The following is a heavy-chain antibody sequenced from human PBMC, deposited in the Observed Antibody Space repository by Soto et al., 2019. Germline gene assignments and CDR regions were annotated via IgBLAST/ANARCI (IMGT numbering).Heavy chain of an antibody. CDR3: AERPRPPGSAVDCYGMDV. CDR1: GFAFSSYA. J-gene: IGHJ6*02. D-gene: IGHD6-25*01. CDR2: ISRSGGSA. V-gene: IGHV3-23*01. Sequence: GGSLRLSCAASGFAFSSYAMSWVRKAPGKGLDWVSAISRSGGSAYYAASVKARFTISRENSKNNLYMQVKSRRAEDTAVFYFAERPRPPGSAVDCYGMDVSPQGTTVTVPS.